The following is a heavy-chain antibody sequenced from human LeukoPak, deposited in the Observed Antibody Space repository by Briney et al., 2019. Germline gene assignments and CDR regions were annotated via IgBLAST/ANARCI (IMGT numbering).Heavy chain of an antibody. Sequence: ASVKVSCKASGYTFPNYYMNWVRQAPGQGLEWMGIINPSGGSTSYAQKFQGRVAVTRDTSTSTVYMELSSLRSEDTAMYYCAREGEIGYDLSDYWGQGTLVTVSS. CDR3: AREGEIGYDLSDY. CDR2: INPSGGST. J-gene: IGHJ4*02. V-gene: IGHV1-46*01. CDR1: GYTFPNYY. D-gene: IGHD5-12*01.